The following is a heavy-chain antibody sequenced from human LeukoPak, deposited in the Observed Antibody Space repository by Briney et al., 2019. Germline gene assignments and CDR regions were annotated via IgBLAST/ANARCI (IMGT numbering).Heavy chain of an antibody. CDR3: ARGPRYCSSTSCNYGMDV. Sequence: SVKVSCKASVGTFSSYAISWVRQAPGQGLEWMGRIIPIFGIANYAQKFQGRVTITADKSTSTAYMELSSLRSEDTAVYYCARGPRYCSSTSCNYGMDVWGQGTTVTVSS. J-gene: IGHJ6*02. V-gene: IGHV1-69*04. CDR2: IIPIFGIA. CDR1: VGTFSSYA. D-gene: IGHD2-2*01.